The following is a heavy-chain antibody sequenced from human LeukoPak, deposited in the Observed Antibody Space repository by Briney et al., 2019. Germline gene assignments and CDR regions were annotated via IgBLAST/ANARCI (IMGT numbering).Heavy chain of an antibody. J-gene: IGHJ4*02. V-gene: IGHV4-38-2*01. D-gene: IGHD2-2*01. CDR3: ARHRREYCSSTSCSHSFDY. CDR2: IYHSGST. Sequence: PSETLSLTCAASGYSISSGYYWGWIRQPPGKGLEWIGSIYHSGSTFYNPSLKSRVTISVDTSKNQFSLKLSSLTAADTAVYYCARHRREYCSSTSCSHSFDYWGQGTLVTVSS. CDR1: GYSISSGYY.